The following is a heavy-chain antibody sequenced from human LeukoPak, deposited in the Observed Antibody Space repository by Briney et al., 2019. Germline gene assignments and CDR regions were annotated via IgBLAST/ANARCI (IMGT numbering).Heavy chain of an antibody. CDR1: GGSISSGDYY. CDR2: IYYSGST. CDR3: ARAYGSVPFDY. D-gene: IGHD3-10*01. J-gene: IGHJ4*02. Sequence: PSETLSLTCTVSGGSISSGDYYWSWIRQPPGKGLEWIGYIYYSGSTYYNPSLKSPVTISVDTSKNQFSLKLSSVTAADTAVYYCARAYGSVPFDYWGQGTLVTVSS. V-gene: IGHV4-30-4*01.